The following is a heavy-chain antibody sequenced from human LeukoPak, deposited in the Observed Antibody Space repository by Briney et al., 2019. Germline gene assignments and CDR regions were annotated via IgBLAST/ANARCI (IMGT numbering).Heavy chain of an antibody. CDR3: AREGNDIVATIISYNWFDP. CDR2: IRYDGSNK. J-gene: IGHJ5*02. V-gene: IGHV3-30*02. Sequence: SAGSLRLSCAASGFTFSSYGMHWVRQAPGKGLEWVAFIRYDGSNKYYADSVKGRFTISRDNSKNTLYLQMNSLRAEDTAVYYCAREGNDIVATIISYNWFDPWGQGTLVTVSS. CDR1: GFTFSSYG. D-gene: IGHD5-12*01.